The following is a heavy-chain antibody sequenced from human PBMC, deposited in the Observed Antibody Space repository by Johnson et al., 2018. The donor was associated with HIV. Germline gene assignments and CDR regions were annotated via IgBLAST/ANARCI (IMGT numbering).Heavy chain of an antibody. V-gene: IGHV3-13*01. D-gene: IGHD1-26*01. CDR1: GFTVSSNY. CDR3: ARDSPRIVGEPDGFDI. Sequence: EQLVESGGNLVQPGGSLRLSCAASGFTVSSNYMHWVRQATGKGLEWVSAIGTAGDTYYPGSVTGRFTIPRENAKNSLYLQMNSLNAEDTAMYYGARDSPRIVGEPDGFDIWGQGTMVTISS. CDR2: IGTAGDT. J-gene: IGHJ3*02.